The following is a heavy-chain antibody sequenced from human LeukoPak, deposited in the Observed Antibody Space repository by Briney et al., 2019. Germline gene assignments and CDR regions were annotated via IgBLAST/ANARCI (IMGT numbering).Heavy chain of an antibody. Sequence: GGSLRLSCAASGFTFSSYSMNWVRQAPGKGLEWVSSISSSSSYIYYADSVKGRFTISRDNAKNSLYLQMNSLRAEDTAVYYCAREIIRGYSYGASDYWGQGTLVTVSS. D-gene: IGHD5-18*01. CDR1: GFTFSSYS. CDR3: AREIIRGYSYGASDY. J-gene: IGHJ4*02. V-gene: IGHV3-21*01. CDR2: ISSSSSYI.